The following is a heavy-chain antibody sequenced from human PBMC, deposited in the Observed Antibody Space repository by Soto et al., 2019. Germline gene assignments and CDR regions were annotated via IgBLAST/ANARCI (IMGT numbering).Heavy chain of an antibody. CDR1: GGTFSSYA. CDR2: IIPIFGTA. CDR3: ARSYGSTTENYYYYVMDF. Sequence: ASVKVSCKASGGTFSSYAISWVRQAPGQGLEWMGGIIPIFGTANYAQKFQGRVTITADESTSTAYMELSSLRSEDTAVYYCARSYGSTTENYYYYVMDFWGQGTTVIVSS. V-gene: IGHV1-69*13. J-gene: IGHJ6*02. D-gene: IGHD3-16*01.